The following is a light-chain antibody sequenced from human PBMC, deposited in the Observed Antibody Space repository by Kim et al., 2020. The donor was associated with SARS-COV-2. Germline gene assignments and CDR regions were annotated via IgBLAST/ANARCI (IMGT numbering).Light chain of an antibody. CDR3: QQTYRTPTT. CDR1: QSLGTY. J-gene: IGKJ5*01. Sequence: DIQMTQSPSSLSASVGDRVTITCRASQSLGTYLNWYQHRPGKAPNLLIYGASNLQSGVPSRFSGSGSETDFTLTISTVQPEDFATYFCQQTYRTPTTFCQGTRLEIK. CDR2: GAS. V-gene: IGKV1-39*01.